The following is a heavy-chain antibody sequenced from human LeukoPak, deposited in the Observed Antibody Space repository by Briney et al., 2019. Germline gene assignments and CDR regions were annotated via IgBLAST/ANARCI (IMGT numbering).Heavy chain of an antibody. CDR1: GFTFSRYG. Sequence: GGSLRLSCAASGFTFSRYGMHWVRQAPGKGPEWMAVISSDGNKKYYIDSVKGRFTISRDNSKNTLYLQMNSLRAEDTALYYCAKFLAEGIGPGFPDVWGKGTTVTVSS. CDR3: AKFLAEGIGPGFPDV. J-gene: IGHJ6*04. CDR2: ISSDGNKK. V-gene: IGHV3-30*18.